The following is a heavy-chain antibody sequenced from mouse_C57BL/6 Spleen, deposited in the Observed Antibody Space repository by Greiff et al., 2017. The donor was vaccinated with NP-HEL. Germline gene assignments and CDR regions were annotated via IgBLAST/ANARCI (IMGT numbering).Heavy chain of an antibody. J-gene: IGHJ4*01. CDR2: ISYDGSN. D-gene: IGHD3-3*01. CDR3: ARVRDDYYAMDY. CDR1: GYSITSGYY. Sequence: EVQLQESGPGLVKPSQSLSLTCSVTGYSITSGYYWNWIRQFPGNKLEWMGYISYDGSNNYNPSLKNRISITRDTSKNQFFLKLNSVTTEDTATYYCARVRDDYYAMDYWGQGTSVTVSS. V-gene: IGHV3-6*01.